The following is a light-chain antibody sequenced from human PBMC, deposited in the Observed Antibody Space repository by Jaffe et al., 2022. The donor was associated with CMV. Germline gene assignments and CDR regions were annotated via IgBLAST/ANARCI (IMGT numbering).Light chain of an antibody. CDR3: QSYDSDVGVSV. CDR1: RSNIGGPYD. J-gene: IGLJ3*02. CDR2: GRN. Sequence: QSVLTQAPSVSGAPGQRVTISCTGSRSNIGGPYDVQWYQQVPGEAPKLLIHGRNNRPSGVPGRFSASKSGTSASLAITGLQVEDEADYYCQSYDSDVGVSVFGGGTRLTVL. V-gene: IGLV1-40*01.